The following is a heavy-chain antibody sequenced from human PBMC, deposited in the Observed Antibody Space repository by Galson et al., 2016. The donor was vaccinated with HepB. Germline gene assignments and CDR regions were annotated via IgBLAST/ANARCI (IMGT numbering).Heavy chain of an antibody. J-gene: IGHJ4*02. CDR2: IYHSGAT. V-gene: IGHV4-4*02. Sequence: SETLSLTCAVSGGSITTTNWWSWVRQPPGKGLEWIGEIYHSGATNSNPSLKSRVTISVDTSKNQFSLKLRSVTAADTAVYYCSRATAYCSGDCFDYWGQGTLVTVSS. D-gene: IGHD2-15*01. CDR1: GGSITTTNW. CDR3: SRATAYCSGDCFDY.